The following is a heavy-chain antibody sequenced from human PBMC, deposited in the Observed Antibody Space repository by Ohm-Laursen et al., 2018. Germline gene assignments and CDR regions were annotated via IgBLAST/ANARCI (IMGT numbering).Heavy chain of an antibody. D-gene: IGHD3-3*01. J-gene: IGHJ4*02. CDR3: ARAECLPDFDL. Sequence: SLRLSCAASGFTFDDYAMHWVRQAPGKGLEWVSGISWNSGSIGYADSVKGRFTISRDNAKNSLYLQMTSLRAEDTAVYYCARAECLPDFDLWGQGALVTVSS. CDR2: ISWNSGSI. V-gene: IGHV3-9*01. CDR1: GFTFDDYA.